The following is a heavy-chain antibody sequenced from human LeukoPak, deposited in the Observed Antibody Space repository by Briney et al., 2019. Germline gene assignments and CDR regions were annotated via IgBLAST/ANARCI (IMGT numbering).Heavy chain of an antibody. CDR3: ARNYGSSWLDN. CDR2: TYYRSKWYY. CDR1: GDSVSSDSAS. J-gene: IGHJ4*02. Sequence: SQTLSVTCAISGDSVSSDSASWHWPRQSPSRGLEWLGRTYYRSKWYYDYAQSLKSRININPDTSKNHFSLQLNSVTPEDTAVYYCARNYGSSWLDNWGQGTLVTVSS. V-gene: IGHV6-1*01. D-gene: IGHD6-13*01.